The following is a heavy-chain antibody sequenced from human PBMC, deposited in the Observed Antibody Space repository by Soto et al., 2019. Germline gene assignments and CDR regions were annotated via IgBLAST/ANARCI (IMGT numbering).Heavy chain of an antibody. D-gene: IGHD3-3*01. CDR3: ATPNTIFGVVIRPNYYYGMDV. J-gene: IGHJ6*02. CDR2: IIPIFGTA. Sequence: SVKVSCKASGGSFSSYAISWVRQAPGQGLEWMGGIIPIFGTANYAQKFQGRVTITADESTSTAYMELSSLRSEDTAVYYCATPNTIFGVVIRPNYYYGMDVWGQGTTVTVSS. CDR1: GGSFSSYA. V-gene: IGHV1-69*13.